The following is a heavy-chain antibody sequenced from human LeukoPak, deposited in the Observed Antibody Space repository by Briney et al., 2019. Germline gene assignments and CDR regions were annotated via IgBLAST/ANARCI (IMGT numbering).Heavy chain of an antibody. CDR2: MNPNSGNT. D-gene: IGHD1-26*01. CDR1: GYTFTSYD. CDR3: ARGDSGSYYAGRTTQYYYYGMDV. V-gene: IGHV1-8*01. J-gene: IGHJ6*02. Sequence: ASVTVSCKASGYTFTSYDINWVRQAPGQGLEGMGWMNPNSGNTVYAQKFQGRVTMTRNTSISTAYMELSSLRSEDTAVYYCARGDSGSYYAGRTTQYYYYGMDVWGQGTTVTVSS.